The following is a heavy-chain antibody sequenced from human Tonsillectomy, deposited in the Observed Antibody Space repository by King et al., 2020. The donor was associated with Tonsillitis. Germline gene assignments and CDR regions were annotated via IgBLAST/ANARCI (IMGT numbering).Heavy chain of an antibody. V-gene: IGHV3-23*04. D-gene: IGHD3-3*01. CDR1: GFTFSSYA. CDR2: ISGSGGST. Sequence: VQLVESGGGLIQPGGSLRLSCAASGFTFSSYAMSWVRQAPGKGLEWVSGISGSGGSTYYADSVKGRFAISRDYSKNTLYLQMNSLRVEDTAVYYCAKDRDFWSPHGMDVWGQGTTVTVSS. CDR3: AKDRDFWSPHGMDV. J-gene: IGHJ6*02.